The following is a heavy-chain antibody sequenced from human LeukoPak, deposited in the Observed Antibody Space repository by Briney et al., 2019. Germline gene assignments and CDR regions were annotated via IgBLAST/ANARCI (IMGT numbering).Heavy chain of an antibody. Sequence: ASVKVSCKASGYTFTSYDINWVRQATGQGLEWMGWMNPNSGNTGYAQKFQGRVTMTRNTSISTAYMELSSLRSEDTAVYYCARWGYCSSTSCLFLYYYYYYGMDVWGQGTTVTVSS. J-gene: IGHJ6*02. D-gene: IGHD2-2*01. CDR3: ARWGYCSSTSCLFLYYYYYYGMDV. CDR2: MNPNSGNT. CDR1: GYTFTSYD. V-gene: IGHV1-8*01.